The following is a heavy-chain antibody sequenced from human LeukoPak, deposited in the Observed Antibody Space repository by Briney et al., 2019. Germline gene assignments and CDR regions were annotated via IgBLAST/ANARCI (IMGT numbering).Heavy chain of an antibody. CDR3: ARFYGDYPFYYYYYYGMDV. D-gene: IGHD4-17*01. Sequence: SETLSLTCTVSGGSISSYYWSWIRQPPGKGLEWIGYIYYSGSTNYNPSLKSRVTISVDMSKNQFSLKLSSVTAADTAVYYCARFYGDYPFYYYYYYGMDVWGQGTTVTVSS. V-gene: IGHV4-59*01. CDR2: IYYSGST. CDR1: GGSISSYY. J-gene: IGHJ6*02.